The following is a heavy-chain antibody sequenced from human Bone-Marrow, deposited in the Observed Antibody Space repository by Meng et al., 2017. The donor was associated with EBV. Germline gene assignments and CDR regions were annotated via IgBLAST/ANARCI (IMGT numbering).Heavy chain of an antibody. V-gene: IGHV4-4*02. CDR1: GGSIRSSNW. Sequence: QVQLQEPGQGLVQPSGALSLTCVVSGGSIRSSNWWSWVRQPPGKGLEWIGEIFYGGSTNYNPSLESRVTISVDKSKNQFSLKLSSVTAADTAVYYCAAGFRELVRSRDYWGQGTLVTVSS. CDR3: AAGFRELVRSRDY. J-gene: IGHJ4*02. D-gene: IGHD3-10*01. CDR2: IFYGGST.